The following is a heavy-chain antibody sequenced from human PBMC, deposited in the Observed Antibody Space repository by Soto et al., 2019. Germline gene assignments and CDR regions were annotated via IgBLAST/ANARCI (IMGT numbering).Heavy chain of an antibody. CDR3: ARHEAGYGDYDYYYGLDV. CDR1: GYSFTSYW. Sequence: GESLEISCKGSGYSFTSYWIGWVRQMPGKGLEWMGIIYPGDSDTRYSPSFQGQVTSSADKSISTAYLQWSSLKASDTAMYYCARHEAGYGDYDYYYGLDVWGQGTTVTV. V-gene: IGHV5-51*01. CDR2: IYPGDSDT. J-gene: IGHJ6*02. D-gene: IGHD4-17*01.